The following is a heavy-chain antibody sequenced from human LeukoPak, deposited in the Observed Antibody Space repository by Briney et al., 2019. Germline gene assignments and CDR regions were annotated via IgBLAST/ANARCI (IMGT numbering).Heavy chain of an antibody. D-gene: IGHD4-23*01. J-gene: IGHJ5*02. V-gene: IGHV3-11*01. CDR2: ISSSGRTI. CDR3: VRDRTFGGISGVFDP. Sequence: GGSLRLSCAASGFTFSDYYMRWIRQAPGKGLDWISYISSSGRTIYYTDSVKGRFTISRDNAKNSLYLQMNNLRAEDTAVYYCVRDRTFGGISGVFDPWGQGTLVTVSS. CDR1: GFTFSDYY.